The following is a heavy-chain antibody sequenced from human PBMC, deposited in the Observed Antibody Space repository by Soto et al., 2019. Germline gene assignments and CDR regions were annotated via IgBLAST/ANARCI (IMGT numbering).Heavy chain of an antibody. V-gene: IGHV1-69*13. CDR1: GGTFSSYA. J-gene: IGHJ5*02. D-gene: IGHD5-12*01. CDR2: IIPIFGTA. Sequence: SVKVSCKASGGTFSSYAISWVRQAPGQGLEWMGGIIPIFGTANYAQKFQGRVTITADESTSTAYMELSSLRSEDTAVYYCARERGYSGYDPYFNWFDPWGQGTLVTVSS. CDR3: ARERGYSGYDPYFNWFDP.